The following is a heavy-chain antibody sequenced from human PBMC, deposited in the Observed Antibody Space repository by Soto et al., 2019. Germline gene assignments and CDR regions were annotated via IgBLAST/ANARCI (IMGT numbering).Heavy chain of an antibody. V-gene: IGHV3-30*18. J-gene: IGHJ5*02. CDR2: ISYDGSNK. Sequence: QVQLVESGGGVVQPGRSLRLSCAASGFTFSSYGMHWVRQAPGKGLEGVAVISYDGSNKYYADSVNGRFTISRDNSKNTLYLQMNSLRAEDTAVYYCAKTHSINWSYNWFDPWGQGTLVTVSS. D-gene: IGHD6-13*01. CDR1: GFTFSSYG. CDR3: AKTHSINWSYNWFDP.